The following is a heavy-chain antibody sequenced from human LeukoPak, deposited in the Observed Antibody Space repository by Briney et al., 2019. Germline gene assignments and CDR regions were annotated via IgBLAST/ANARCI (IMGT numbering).Heavy chain of an antibody. D-gene: IGHD3-10*01. V-gene: IGHV3-15*01. CDR3: TTALGLTMIRGVIVY. CDR1: GFTFTYAW. J-gene: IGHJ4*02. Sequence: GGSLRLSCAASGFTFTYAWMTWVRQAPGKGREWVGRMKSKGDVETTDNTTTVKGRFSMSKDESKATMYLQMYSLEAEDTAVYYCTTALGLTMIRGVIVYWGQGALVTVSS. CDR2: MKSKGDVETT.